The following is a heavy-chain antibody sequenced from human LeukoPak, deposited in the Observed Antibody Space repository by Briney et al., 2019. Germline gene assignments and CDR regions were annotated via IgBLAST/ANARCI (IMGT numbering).Heavy chain of an antibody. D-gene: IGHD6-19*01. CDR1: GYTFTGNY. V-gene: IGHV1-2*02. Sequence: ASVKVSCKPSGYTFTGNYLHWVRQAPGQGLEWMGWLNPNSGGAHYAQKFQGRVTMTRDTSISTACMELSRLRSDDTAIYFCAKEAVPGTNWFDPWGQGTLVIVSS. CDR3: AKEAVPGTNWFDP. J-gene: IGHJ5*02. CDR2: LNPNSGGA.